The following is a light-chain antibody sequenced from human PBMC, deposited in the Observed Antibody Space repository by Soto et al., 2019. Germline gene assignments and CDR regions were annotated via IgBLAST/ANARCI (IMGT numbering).Light chain of an antibody. J-gene: IGLJ3*02. CDR1: TTNIGAGYE. CDR2: GHN. Sequence: QAVVTQPPSVSGAPGQRVTISCTGSTTNIGAGYEVHWYQQRPGTAPKLLVSGHNIRPSGVPDRFSGSKSGTSASLAITGLQAEDEADYYCQSYDSSRSGAGVFGGGTKVTVL. CDR3: QSYDSSRSGAGV. V-gene: IGLV1-40*01.